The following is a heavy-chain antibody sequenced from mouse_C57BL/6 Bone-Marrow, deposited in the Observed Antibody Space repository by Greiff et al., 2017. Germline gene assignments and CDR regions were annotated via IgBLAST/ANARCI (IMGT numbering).Heavy chain of an antibody. Sequence: QVQLQQPGAELVMPGASVKLSCKASGYTFTSYWMHWVKQRPGQGLEWIGEIDPSDSYTNYNQKFKGKSTLTVDKSSSTAYMQLSSLTSEDSAVYYCARYYYGSRGVYWYCDVWGTGTTVTVSS. CDR2: IDPSDSYT. J-gene: IGHJ1*03. D-gene: IGHD1-1*01. CDR3: ARYYYGSRGVYWYCDV. CDR1: GYTFTSYW. V-gene: IGHV1-69*01.